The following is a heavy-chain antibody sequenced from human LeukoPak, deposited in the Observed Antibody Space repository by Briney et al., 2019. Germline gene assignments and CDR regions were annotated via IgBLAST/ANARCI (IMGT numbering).Heavy chain of an antibody. V-gene: IGHV3-48*03. D-gene: IGHD3-3*01. CDR2: ISSSGSTI. CDR1: GFTFSSYE. CDR3: AGAQTIFGVVAASYYYYMDV. J-gene: IGHJ6*03. Sequence: AGGSLRLSCAASGFTFSSYEMNWVRQAPGKGLEWVSYISSSGSTIYYADSVKGRLTISRDNAKNSLYLQMNSLRAEDTAVYYCAGAQTIFGVVAASYYYYMDVWGKGTTVTVSS.